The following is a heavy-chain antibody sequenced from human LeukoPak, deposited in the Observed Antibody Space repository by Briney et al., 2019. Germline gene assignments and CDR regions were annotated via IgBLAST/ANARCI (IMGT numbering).Heavy chain of an antibody. CDR1: GFTFSSYA. D-gene: IGHD3-10*01. Sequence: GGSLRLSCAASGFTFSSYAMNWVRQAPGKGLEWVSAITGSAGDTCYADSVRGRFTISRDNSKNTLYLQMNSLRAEDTAVYYCAKIRGYYGSRAGMDVWGQGTTVTVSS. CDR2: ITGSAGDT. V-gene: IGHV3-23*01. CDR3: AKIRGYYGSRAGMDV. J-gene: IGHJ6*02.